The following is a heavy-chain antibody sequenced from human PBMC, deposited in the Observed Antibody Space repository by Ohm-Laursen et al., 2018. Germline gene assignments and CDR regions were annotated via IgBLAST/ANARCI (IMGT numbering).Heavy chain of an antibody. CDR2: ISSSSSTI. Sequence: GSLRLSCTASGFTFSSYSMNWVRQAPGKGLEWVSYISSSSSTIYYADSVKGRFTISRDNAKNSLYLQMNSLRAEDTAVYYCARDHMSLWPLHFDYWGQGTLVTVSS. V-gene: IGHV3-48*01. CDR1: GFTFSSYS. CDR3: ARDHMSLWPLHFDY. J-gene: IGHJ4*02. D-gene: IGHD2/OR15-2a*01.